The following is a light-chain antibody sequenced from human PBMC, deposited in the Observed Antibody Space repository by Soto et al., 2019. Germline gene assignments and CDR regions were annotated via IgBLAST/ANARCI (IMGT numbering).Light chain of an antibody. CDR2: ATS. CDR3: QKSYTTPWT. J-gene: IGKJ1*01. CDR1: QSISSW. V-gene: IGKV1-39*01. Sequence: DIQMTQSPSTLSASVGDRVTITCRASQSISSWLAWYQQQPGKAPKLLIYATSSLQSGVPARFSGSGYGTDFTLAITSLQPEDFATYYCQKSYTTPWTFGQGTKVDIK.